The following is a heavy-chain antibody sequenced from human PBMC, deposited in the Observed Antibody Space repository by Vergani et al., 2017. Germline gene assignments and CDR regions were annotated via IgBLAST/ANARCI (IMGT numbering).Heavy chain of an antibody. CDR1: GFISSSYW. J-gene: IGHJ6*02. CDR3: VXVPLIRRGSGNYGINNYHGMDV. V-gene: IGHV3-7*01. D-gene: IGHD3-10*01. CDR2: VNQDGSEK. Sequence: EGQLVESGGDWVQRGGSLRLSCAASGFISSSYWMSWVRQAPGKGLEWVANVNQDGSEKYYVDSVRGRFTISRDNAKNSIYLQMNSQRAEDTAVYFCVXVPLIRRGSGNYGINNYHGMDVWGQGTTVIVSS.